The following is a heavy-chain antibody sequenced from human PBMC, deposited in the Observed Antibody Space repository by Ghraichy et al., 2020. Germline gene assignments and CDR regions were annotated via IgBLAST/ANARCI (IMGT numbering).Heavy chain of an antibody. CDR2: IYYSGST. CDR1: GGSISSGGYY. J-gene: IGHJ5*02. CDR3: AREPCSGGSCNWTPIGWFDP. V-gene: IGHV4-31*03. D-gene: IGHD2-15*01. Sequence: SETLSLTCTVSGGSISSGGYYWSWIRQHPGKGLEWIGYIYYSGSTYYNPSLKSRVTISVDTSKNQFSLKLSSVTAADTAVYYCAREPCSGGSCNWTPIGWFDPWGQGTLVTVSS.